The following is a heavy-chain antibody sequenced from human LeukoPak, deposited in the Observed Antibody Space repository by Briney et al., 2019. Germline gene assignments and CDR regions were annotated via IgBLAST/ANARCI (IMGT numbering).Heavy chain of an antibody. CDR3: ARGISYFDY. Sequence: GGSLRLSCAASGFTFSSYSMNWVRQAPGKGLEWVSSISNSSSYIYYADSVKARFTTTRDKTNKSLYLQMNSLRAEDTAVYYCARGISYFDYWGQGTLVTVSS. CDR2: ISNSSSYI. V-gene: IGHV3-21*01. J-gene: IGHJ4*02. D-gene: IGHD5-18*01. CDR1: GFTFSSYS.